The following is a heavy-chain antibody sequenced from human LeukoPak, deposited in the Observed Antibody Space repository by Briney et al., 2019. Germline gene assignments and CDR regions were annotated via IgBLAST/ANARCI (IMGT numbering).Heavy chain of an antibody. CDR1: GGSFSGYY. Sequence: PSETLSLTCAVYGGSFSGYYWSWIRQPPGKGLEWIGEINHSGSTNYNPSLKSRVTISVDTSKNQLSLKLSSVTAADTAVYYCARGRAYYSSGWYYFDYWGQGTLVTVSS. D-gene: IGHD6-19*01. CDR3: ARGRAYYSSGWYYFDY. CDR2: INHSGST. J-gene: IGHJ4*02. V-gene: IGHV4-34*01.